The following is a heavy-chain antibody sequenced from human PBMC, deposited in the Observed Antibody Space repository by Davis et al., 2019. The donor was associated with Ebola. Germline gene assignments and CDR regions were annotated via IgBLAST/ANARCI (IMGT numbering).Heavy chain of an antibody. J-gene: IGHJ5*01. Sequence: GESLKISCAASGFTFSGSAIHWVRQASGKGLERLGRVRSKANNYATTYAASLKGRFSISRDESRNMTYLQMNNLKIDDTAVYYCTRVAVAWFDSWGQGTLVTVSS. D-gene: IGHD5-12*01. V-gene: IGHV3-73*01. CDR1: GFTFSGSA. CDR3: TRVAVAWFDS. CDR2: VRSKANNYAT.